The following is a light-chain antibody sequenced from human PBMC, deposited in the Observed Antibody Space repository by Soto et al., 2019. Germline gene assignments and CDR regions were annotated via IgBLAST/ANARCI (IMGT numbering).Light chain of an antibody. CDR2: DAS. Sequence: EIEVTQSPATLSLSPGERATLSCRTSQSVGSYLAWYQKKPGQAPRLLIYDASNRATGIPARFSGGGSGRDFTLTISSLEPEDFAVYYCQQRSKWTPRTFGGGNKVEI. CDR3: QQRSKWTPRT. V-gene: IGKV3-11*02. J-gene: IGKJ4*01. CDR1: QSVGSY.